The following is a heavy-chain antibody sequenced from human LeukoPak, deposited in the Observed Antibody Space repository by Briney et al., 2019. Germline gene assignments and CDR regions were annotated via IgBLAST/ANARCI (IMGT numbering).Heavy chain of an antibody. D-gene: IGHD5-18*01. V-gene: IGHV3-7*01. CDR1: GFTFSSYW. Sequence: GGSLRLSCAASGFTFSSYWMSWVRQAPGKGLEWVANIKQDGSEKYYADSVKGRFTISRDNAKNSLYLQMNSLRAEDTAVYYCARDGGYSYGENVGIDYWGQGTLVTVSS. CDR3: ARDGGYSYGENVGIDY. CDR2: IKQDGSEK. J-gene: IGHJ4*02.